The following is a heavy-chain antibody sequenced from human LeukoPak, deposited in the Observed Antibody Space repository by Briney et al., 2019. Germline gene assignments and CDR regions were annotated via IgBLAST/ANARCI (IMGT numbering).Heavy chain of an antibody. Sequence: SETLSLTCAVSGLSISSGYYWGWIRPPPGKGLEWIGSIYHSGSSNYNPSLRSRVAMSVDTSRNQFSLRLTSVTVADTAVYYCARGSQSFYYDSSGYPFDSWGQGTLVTVSS. D-gene: IGHD3-22*01. CDR3: ARGSQSFYYDSSGYPFDS. V-gene: IGHV4-38-2*01. J-gene: IGHJ4*02. CDR1: GLSISSGYY. CDR2: IYHSGSS.